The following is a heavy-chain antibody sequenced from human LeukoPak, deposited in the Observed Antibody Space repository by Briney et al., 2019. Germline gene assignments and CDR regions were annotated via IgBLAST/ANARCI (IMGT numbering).Heavy chain of an antibody. Sequence: GGSLRLSCAASGFTFDDYGMSWVRQAPGKGLEWVSGINWNGGSTGYADSVKGRFTISRDNAKNSLYLQMNSLRAEDTALYYCARMGHYYGSGSYSLYYYYMDVWSKGTTVTVSS. D-gene: IGHD3-10*01. CDR2: INWNGGST. CDR1: GFTFDDYG. V-gene: IGHV3-20*04. CDR3: ARMGHYYGSGSYSLYYYYMDV. J-gene: IGHJ6*03.